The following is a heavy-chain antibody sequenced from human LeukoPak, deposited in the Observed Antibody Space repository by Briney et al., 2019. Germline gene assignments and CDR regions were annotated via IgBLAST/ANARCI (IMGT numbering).Heavy chain of an antibody. Sequence: PSETLSLTCTVSGGSISSYYWSWIRQPPGKGLEWIGYIYHSGSTKYNPSLKSRVTISVDTSKNQFSMKMSSVTAADTAVYYCARDGYSGNDGLWGQGTLVTVSS. CDR1: GGSISSYY. CDR3: ARDGYSGNDGL. J-gene: IGHJ4*02. D-gene: IGHD5-12*01. V-gene: IGHV4-59*01. CDR2: IYHSGST.